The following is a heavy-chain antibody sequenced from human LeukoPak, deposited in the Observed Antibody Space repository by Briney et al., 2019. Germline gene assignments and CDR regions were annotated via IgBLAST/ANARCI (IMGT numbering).Heavy chain of an antibody. V-gene: IGHV3-7*01. J-gene: IGHJ4*02. D-gene: IGHD4-11*01. CDR3: ARTQYSNYVLGDY. CDR1: GFTFSSYW. Sequence: GGSLRLSCAASGFTFSSYWMSWVRQAPGKGLEWVANIKQDGSEKYYVDSVKGRFTISRDNAKNSLYLQMNSLRAEDTAVYYCARTQYSNYVLGDYWGQGTLVTVSS. CDR2: IKQDGSEK.